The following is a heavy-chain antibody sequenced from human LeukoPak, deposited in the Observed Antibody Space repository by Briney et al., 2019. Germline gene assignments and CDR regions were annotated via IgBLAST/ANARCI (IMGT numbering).Heavy chain of an antibody. Sequence: GASLRLCCAASGFTFSNYAMSWVRQATGKGLEWVSAITGSGGSTYYADSVKGRFTISRDNSKNTLYLQMNSLRAEDTAVYYCAKWGDYDVLTGYYDPDYWGQGTLVTVSS. D-gene: IGHD3-9*01. CDR2: ITGSGGST. CDR1: GFTFSNYA. J-gene: IGHJ4*02. CDR3: AKWGDYDVLTGYYDPDY. V-gene: IGHV3-23*01.